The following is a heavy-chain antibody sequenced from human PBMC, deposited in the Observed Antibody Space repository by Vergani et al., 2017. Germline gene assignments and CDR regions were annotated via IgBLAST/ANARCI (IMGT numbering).Heavy chain of an antibody. V-gene: IGHV3-30*02. CDR2: IQCDGSNH. D-gene: IGHD2-21*01. CDR1: GFTLSNYD. Sequence: QVQLVESGGGVVQRGGSLRLSCATSGFTLSNYDMQWIRQGPGKGLEFVAVIQCDGSNHYYADSVKGRFTLSRDFSKNTLYLQMNSRRTDDTATYYCAKHGRGCVIDYLGQGTQVIVSS. J-gene: IGHJ4*02. CDR3: AKHGRGCVIDY.